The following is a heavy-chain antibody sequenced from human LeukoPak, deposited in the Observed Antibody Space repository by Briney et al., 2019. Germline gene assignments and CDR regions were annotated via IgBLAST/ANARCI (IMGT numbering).Heavy chain of an antibody. CDR2: IKQEGREK. CDR1: SYLFSGSH. V-gene: IGHV3-7*04. CDR3: ARDRWAEDGHRNYYCYGMDV. Sequence: GGSQTLFCSLWSYLFSGSHMTWVRQARGKGLEWVANIKQEGREKYYVDSVKGRFTISKDNAKNSLYLQMNSLRADDTAVYYCARDRWAEDGHRNYYCYGMDVWGQGTKVTVS. D-gene: IGHD5-24*01. J-gene: IGHJ6*02.